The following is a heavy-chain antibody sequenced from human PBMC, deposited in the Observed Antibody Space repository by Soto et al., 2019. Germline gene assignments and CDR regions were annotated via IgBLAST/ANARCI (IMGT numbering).Heavy chain of an antibody. V-gene: IGHV3-30-3*01. CDR2: ISYDGSNK. CDR1: GFTFSSYA. Sequence: HPGGSLRLSCAASGFTFSSYAMHWVRQAPGKGLEWVAVISYDGSNKYYADSVKGRFTISRDNSKNTLYLQMNSLRAEDTAVYYCATLPYYYDSSGYYQQVYWGQGTLVTVSS. CDR3: ATLPYYYDSSGYYQQVY. D-gene: IGHD3-22*01. J-gene: IGHJ4*02.